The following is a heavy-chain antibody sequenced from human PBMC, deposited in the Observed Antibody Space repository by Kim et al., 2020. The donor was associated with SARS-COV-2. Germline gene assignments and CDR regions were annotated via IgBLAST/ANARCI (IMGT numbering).Heavy chain of an antibody. CDR3: ARAKYSSGWWGFDP. CDR2: IGTAGDT. D-gene: IGHD6-19*01. Sequence: GGSLRLSCAASGFTFSSYDMHWVRQATGKGLEWVSAIGTAGDTYYPGSVKGRFTISRENAKNSLYLQMNSLRAGDTAVYYCARAKYSSGWWGFDPWGQGTLVTVSS. CDR1: GFTFSSYD. J-gene: IGHJ5*02. V-gene: IGHV3-13*04.